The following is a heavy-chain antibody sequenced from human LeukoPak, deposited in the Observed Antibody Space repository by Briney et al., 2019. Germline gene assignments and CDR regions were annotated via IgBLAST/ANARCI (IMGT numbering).Heavy chain of an antibody. V-gene: IGHV4-59*01. D-gene: IGHD5-12*01. CDR1: GGSISSYY. CDR3: ARPRSGYDQGAFDI. CDR2: IYYSGST. Sequence: PSETLSLTCTVSGGSISSYYWSWIRQPPGKGLEWIGYIYYSGSTNYNPSLKSRVTISVDTSKNQFSLKLSSVTAADTAVYYCARPRSGYDQGAFDIWGQGTMVTVSS. J-gene: IGHJ3*02.